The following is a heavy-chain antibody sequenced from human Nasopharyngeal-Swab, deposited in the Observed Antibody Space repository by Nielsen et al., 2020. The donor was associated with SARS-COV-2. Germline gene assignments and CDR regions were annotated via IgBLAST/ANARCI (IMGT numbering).Heavy chain of an antibody. Sequence: WVRQAPGQGLEWVGGLIPVFGTTHYSQKFQDRLRVTADASTDTAYMELSSLRSDDTAVYYCARAITYYYDGSGSPSYGLDVWGQGTTVHRLL. V-gene: IGHV1-69*01. D-gene: IGHD3-22*01. J-gene: IGHJ6*02. CDR3: ARAITYYYDGSGSPSYGLDV. CDR2: LIPVFGTT.